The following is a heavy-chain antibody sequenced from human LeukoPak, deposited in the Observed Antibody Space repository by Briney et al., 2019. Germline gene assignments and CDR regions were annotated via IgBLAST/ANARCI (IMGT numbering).Heavy chain of an antibody. J-gene: IGHJ5*02. CDR1: GYTFTGYY. CDR2: INPNSGGT. CDR3: ARLPAAMGGKPNWFDP. V-gene: IGHV1-2*02. Sequence: GASVKVSCKASGYTFTGYYMHWVRQAPGQGLEWMGWINPNSGGTNYAQKFQGRVTMTRDTSISTAYMKLSRLRSDDTAVYYCARLPAAMGGKPNWFDPWGQGTLVTVSS. D-gene: IGHD2-2*01.